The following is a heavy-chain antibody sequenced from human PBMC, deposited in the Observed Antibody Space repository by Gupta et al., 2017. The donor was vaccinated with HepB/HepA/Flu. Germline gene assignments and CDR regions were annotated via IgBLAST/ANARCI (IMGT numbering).Heavy chain of an antibody. V-gene: IGHV4-34*01. CDR2: INHSGST. J-gene: IGHJ6*03. Sequence: QVQLQQWGAGLLKPSETLSLTCAVYGGSFSGYYWSWIRQPPGKGLEWIGEINHSGSTNYNPSLKSRVTISVDTSKNQFSLKLSSVTAADTAVYYCARRPGYSYGYYYYYMDVWGKGTTVTVSS. CDR3: ARRPGYSYGYYYYYMDV. D-gene: IGHD5-18*01. CDR1: GGSFSGYY.